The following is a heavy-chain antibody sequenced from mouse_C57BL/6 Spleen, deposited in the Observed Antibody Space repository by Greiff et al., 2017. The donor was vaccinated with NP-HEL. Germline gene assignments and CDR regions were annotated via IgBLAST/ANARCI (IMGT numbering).Heavy chain of an antibody. CDR1: GYAFTNYL. Sequence: QVQLQQSGAELVRPGTSVKVSCKASGYAFTNYLIEWVKQRPGQGLEWIGVINPGSGGTNYNEKFKGKATLTADKSSSTAYMQLSSLTSEDSAVYFCAIFGDGLYAMDYWGQGTSVTVSS. J-gene: IGHJ4*01. CDR2: INPGSGGT. CDR3: AIFGDGLYAMDY. D-gene: IGHD2-3*01. V-gene: IGHV1-54*01.